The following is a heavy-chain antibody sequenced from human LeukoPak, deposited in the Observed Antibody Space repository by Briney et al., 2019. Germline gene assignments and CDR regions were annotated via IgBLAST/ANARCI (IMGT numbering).Heavy chain of an antibody. CDR1: GGSISSGCYY. CDR2: IYYSGST. D-gene: IGHD6-6*01. V-gene: IGHV4-31*03. Sequence: SQTLSLTCTVSGGSISSGCYYLSWIRQHPGKGLEWIGYIYYSGSTYYNPSLKSRVTISVDTSKNQFSLKLSSVTAADTAVYYCARQRAALDAFDIWGQGTMVTVSS. J-gene: IGHJ3*02. CDR3: ARQRAALDAFDI.